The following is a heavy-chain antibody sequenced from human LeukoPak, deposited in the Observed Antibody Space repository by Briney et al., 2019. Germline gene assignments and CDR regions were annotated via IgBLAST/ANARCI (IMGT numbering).Heavy chain of an antibody. V-gene: IGHV1-18*01. D-gene: IGHD6-19*01. CDR1: GYTFISYG. Sequence: GASVKVSCKASGYTFISYGMSWVRQAPGQGLEWMGWINAYNGNTNFAQKLQGRVTMTTDSSTSTAYMELRSLSSDDTAVYYCARGGFTSGHPEVIDYWGQGTLVTVSS. J-gene: IGHJ4*02. CDR3: ARGGFTSGHPEVIDY. CDR2: INAYNGNT.